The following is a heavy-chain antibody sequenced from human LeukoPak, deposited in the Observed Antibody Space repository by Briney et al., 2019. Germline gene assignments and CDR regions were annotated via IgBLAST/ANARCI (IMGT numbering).Heavy chain of an antibody. V-gene: IGHV4-4*07. CDR2: IYTSGST. Sequence: SETLSLTCTVSGGSISSYYWSWIRQPAGKGLEWIGRIYTSGSTNYNPSLKSRVTMSVDTSKNQFSLKLSAVTAADTAVYYWARDSSGSKALDYWGQGTLVTVSS. D-gene: IGHD3-22*01. CDR3: ARDSSGSKALDY. J-gene: IGHJ4*02. CDR1: GGSISSYY.